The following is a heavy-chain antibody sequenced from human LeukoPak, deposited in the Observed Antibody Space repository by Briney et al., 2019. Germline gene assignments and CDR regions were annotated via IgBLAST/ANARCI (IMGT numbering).Heavy chain of an antibody. CDR3: ARDEVTTGTTKFDP. J-gene: IGHJ5*02. V-gene: IGHV1-69*05. D-gene: IGHD1-1*01. CDR1: GGTFSSYA. CDR2: IIPIFGTA. Sequence: SVKVSCKASGGTFSSYAISRVRQAPGQGLEWMGGIIPIFGTANYVQKFQGRVTITTDESTSTAYMELSSLRSEDTAVYYCARDEVTTGTTKFDPWGQGTLVTVSS.